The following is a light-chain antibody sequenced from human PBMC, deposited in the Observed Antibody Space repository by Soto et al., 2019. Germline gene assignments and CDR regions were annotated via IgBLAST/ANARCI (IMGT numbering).Light chain of an antibody. J-gene: IGKJ1*01. CDR2: KSS. V-gene: IGKV1-5*03. CDR3: QQYNSYWT. Sequence: DIQMTQSPSTLSASVGDRVTITCRASHSISSWLAWYQQKPGKAPKLLIYKSSSVESGVPSRFTCSGAGTEFPLTISSLQPDDFATYYCQQYNSYWTFGQGTKVEIK. CDR1: HSISSW.